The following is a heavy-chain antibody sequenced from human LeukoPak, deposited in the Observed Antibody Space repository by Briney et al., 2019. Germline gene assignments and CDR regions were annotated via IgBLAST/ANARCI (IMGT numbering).Heavy chain of an antibody. J-gene: IGHJ4*02. D-gene: IGHD2-15*01. V-gene: IGHV3-7*01. Sequence: GGSLRLCCAASGFTFSSNWMSWVRQAPGKGLEWVANIRQDGSDKYYMDSVKGRFTISRDNAKNSLSLQMNSLRAEDTAVYYCARDRDCGDGGCYPHFDYWGQGVQVTVSS. CDR2: IRQDGSDK. CDR1: GFTFSSNW. CDR3: ARDRDCGDGGCYPHFDY.